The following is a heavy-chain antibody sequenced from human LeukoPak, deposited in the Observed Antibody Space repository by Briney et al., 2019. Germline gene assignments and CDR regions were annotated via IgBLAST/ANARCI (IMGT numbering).Heavy chain of an antibody. CDR3: ARGPDTSGYEATPDCFDI. Sequence: GASVKVSCKASGYTFKTYSIAWVRQAPGQGLEWMGWISGYNGQTNYAQQAQGRVTMTTDTSTSTAYMELRSLRFDDTAVYYCARGPDTSGYEATPDCFDIWGQGTRVTVSS. V-gene: IGHV1-18*04. CDR2: ISGYNGQT. D-gene: IGHD3-22*01. J-gene: IGHJ3*02. CDR1: GYTFKTYS.